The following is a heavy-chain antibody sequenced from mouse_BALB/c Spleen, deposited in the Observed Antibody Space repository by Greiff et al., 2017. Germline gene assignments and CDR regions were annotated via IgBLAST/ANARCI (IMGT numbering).Heavy chain of an antibody. D-gene: IGHD1-1*02. Sequence: EVKVVESGGGLVQPGGSRKLSCAASGFTFSSFGMHWVRQAPEKGLEWVAYISSGSSTIYYADTVKGRFTISRDNPKNTLFLHMTSLRSEDTAMYYCARNGPYAMDYWGQGTSVTVSS. CDR3: ARNGPYAMDY. CDR1: GFTFSSFG. V-gene: IGHV5-17*02. J-gene: IGHJ4*01. CDR2: ISSGSSTI.